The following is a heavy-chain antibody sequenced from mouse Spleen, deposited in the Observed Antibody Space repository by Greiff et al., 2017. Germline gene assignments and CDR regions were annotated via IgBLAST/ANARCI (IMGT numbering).Heavy chain of an antibody. Sequence: QVQLKQPGAELVMPGASVKLSCKASGYTFTSYWMHWVKQRPGQGLEWIGEIDPSDSYTNYNQKFKGKATLTVDKSSSTAYMQLSSLTSEDSAVYYCARSPLTAPFAYWGQGTLVTVSA. CDR1: GYTFTSYW. CDR3: ARSPLTAPFAY. V-gene: IGHV1-69*01. J-gene: IGHJ3*01. D-gene: IGHD1-2*01. CDR2: IDPSDSYT.